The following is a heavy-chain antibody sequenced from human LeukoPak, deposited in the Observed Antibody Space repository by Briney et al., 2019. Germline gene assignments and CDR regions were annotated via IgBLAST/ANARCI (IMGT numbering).Heavy chain of an antibody. J-gene: IGHJ3*02. V-gene: IGHV5-51*01. CDR3: TSHGGAFNI. CDR1: GYPFAEFW. CDR2: IYPGDSDT. Sequence: GESLKISCEGSGYPFAEFWVGWVRQMPGKGLEYMGIIYPGDSDTRYSPSFQGQVTISADKSISTAYLQWSSLKASDTAMYYCTSHGGAFNIWGQGTMVTVSS. D-gene: IGHD4-23*01.